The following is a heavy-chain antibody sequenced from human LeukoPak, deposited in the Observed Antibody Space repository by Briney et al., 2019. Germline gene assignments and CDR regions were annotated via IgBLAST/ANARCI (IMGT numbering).Heavy chain of an antibody. CDR2: ISAYNGNT. CDR1: GYTFTSYG. V-gene: IGHV1-18*01. J-gene: IGHJ6*03. Sequence: ASVKVSCKASGYTFTSYGISWVRQAPGQGLEWMGWISAYNGNTNYAQELQGRVTMTTDTSTSTAYMELRSPRSDDTAVYYCARDYRPNYYYYMDVWGKGTTVTVSS. D-gene: IGHD1-14*01. CDR3: ARDYRPNYYYYMDV.